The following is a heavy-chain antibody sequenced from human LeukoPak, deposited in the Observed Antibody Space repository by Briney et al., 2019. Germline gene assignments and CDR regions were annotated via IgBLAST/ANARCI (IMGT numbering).Heavy chain of an antibody. Sequence: GGSLRLSCAASGFTFSDYYMSWVRQAPGKGLEWVANIKQDGSEKYYVDSVKGRFTISRDNAKNSLYLQMNSLRAEDTAVYYCAREPEGGNVDYWGQGTLVTVSS. J-gene: IGHJ4*02. CDR2: IKQDGSEK. CDR1: GFTFSDYY. CDR3: AREPEGGNVDY. D-gene: IGHD1-1*01. V-gene: IGHV3-7*03.